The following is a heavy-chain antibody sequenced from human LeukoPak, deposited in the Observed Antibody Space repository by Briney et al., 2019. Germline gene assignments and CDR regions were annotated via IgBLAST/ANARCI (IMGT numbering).Heavy chain of an antibody. V-gene: IGHV1-69*13. D-gene: IGHD3-9*01. CDR1: GATFSSYG. CDR3: ARGPEYYDILTGGYYFEY. Sequence: ASVKVFCKASGATFSSYGISWVRQAPGQGLEWMGGIIPIFGTANYAQKFQGRVTITADESTSTAYMELSSLRSEDTAVYYCARGPEYYDILTGGYYFEYWGQGTLVTVSS. CDR2: IIPIFGTA. J-gene: IGHJ4*02.